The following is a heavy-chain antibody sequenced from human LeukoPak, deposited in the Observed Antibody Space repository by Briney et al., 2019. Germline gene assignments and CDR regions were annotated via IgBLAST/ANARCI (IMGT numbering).Heavy chain of an antibody. Sequence: ASVKVSCKASGYTFTGYYMHWVRQAPGQGLGWMGWINPNSGGTNYAQKFQGRVTMTRDTSISTAYMELSRLRSDDTAVYYCARRDIVVVPAAINYFDYWGQGTLVTVSS. CDR2: INPNSGGT. V-gene: IGHV1-2*02. J-gene: IGHJ4*02. CDR3: ARRDIVVVPAAINYFDY. CDR1: GYTFTGYY. D-gene: IGHD2-2*01.